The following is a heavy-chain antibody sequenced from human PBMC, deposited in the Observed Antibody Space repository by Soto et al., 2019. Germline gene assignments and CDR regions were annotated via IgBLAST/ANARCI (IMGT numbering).Heavy chain of an antibody. J-gene: IGHJ4*02. D-gene: IGHD2-15*01. CDR3: AKSPAQYCSGGSCYLDY. CDR2: ISGSGGST. CDR1: GFTFSSYA. V-gene: IGHV3-23*01. Sequence: GGSLRLSCAASGFTFSSYAMSWVRQAPGKGLEWVSAISGSGGSTYYADSVKGRFTISRDNSKNTLYLQMNSLRAEDTAVYYCAKSPAQYCSGGSCYLDYWGQGTLVTVSS.